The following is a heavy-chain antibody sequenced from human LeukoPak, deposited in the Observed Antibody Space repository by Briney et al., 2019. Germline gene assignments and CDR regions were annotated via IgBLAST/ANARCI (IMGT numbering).Heavy chain of an antibody. CDR3: ARAYSSSWYDWFDP. CDR1: GFTFSSYW. D-gene: IGHD6-13*01. V-gene: IGHV3-7*01. Sequence: GGSLRLSCAASGFTFSSYWMSWVRQAPGKGLEWVANIKQDGSEKYYVDSVKGRFTISRGNAKNTLYLQMNSLRAEDTAVYYCARAYSSSWYDWFDPWGQGTLVTVSS. J-gene: IGHJ5*02. CDR2: IKQDGSEK.